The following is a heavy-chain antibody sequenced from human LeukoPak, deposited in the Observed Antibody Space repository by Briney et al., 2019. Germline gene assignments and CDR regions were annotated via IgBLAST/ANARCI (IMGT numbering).Heavy chain of an antibody. Sequence: SETLSLTCTVSGGSISSSSYYWGWIRQPPGKGLEWIGSIYYSGSTYYNPSLKSRVTISVDTSKNQFSLKLSSVTAADTAVYYCASQVRGGPMIVVVIHSPDAFDIWGQGTMVTVSS. D-gene: IGHD3-22*01. CDR2: IYYSGST. V-gene: IGHV4-39*01. CDR3: ASQVRGGPMIVVVIHSPDAFDI. J-gene: IGHJ3*02. CDR1: GGSISSSSYY.